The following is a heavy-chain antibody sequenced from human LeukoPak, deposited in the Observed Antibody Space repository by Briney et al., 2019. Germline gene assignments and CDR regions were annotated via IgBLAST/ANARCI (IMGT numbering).Heavy chain of an antibody. CDR3: ARKTGYHVLPDY. CDR2: IYYSGNT. CDR1: GVSISSSNSY. V-gene: IGHV4-39*01. Sequence: SETLSHTCTVSGVSISSSNSYWGWIRQPPGKGPEWIGSIYYSGNTYYNASLKSQVSISIDTSKNRFSLKLTSVTAADTAVYYCARKTGYHVLPDYWGQGTLVTVFS. J-gene: IGHJ4*02. D-gene: IGHD2-2*01.